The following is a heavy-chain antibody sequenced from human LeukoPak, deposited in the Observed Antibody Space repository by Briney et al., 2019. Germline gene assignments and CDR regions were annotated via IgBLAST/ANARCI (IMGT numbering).Heavy chain of an antibody. CDR1: GGSFSGYY. Sequence: SETLSLTCAVYGGSFSGYYWSWIRQPPGKGLEWIGEINHSGSTNYNPSLKSRVTISVDTSKNQFPLKLSSVTAADTAVYYCARGGSSSWRGWFDPWGQGTLVTVSS. CDR2: INHSGST. V-gene: IGHV4-34*01. CDR3: ARGGSSSWRGWFDP. D-gene: IGHD6-13*01. J-gene: IGHJ5*02.